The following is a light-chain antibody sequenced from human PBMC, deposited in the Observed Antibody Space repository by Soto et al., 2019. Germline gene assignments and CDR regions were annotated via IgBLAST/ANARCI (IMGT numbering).Light chain of an antibody. V-gene: IGKV4-1*01. CDR1: QSGLSNSDNKNY. J-gene: IGKJ5*01. CDR2: WAS. Sequence: DFVMAQSPDSLAVSLGGRASSNCRCSQSGLSNSDNKNYLAWFQQKPGQPPKLLLYWASTRESGVPDRFSGSGSATDFTLTISSLQAEDVAVYYCQQYHSDPITFGQGTRLEIK. CDR3: QQYHSDPIT.